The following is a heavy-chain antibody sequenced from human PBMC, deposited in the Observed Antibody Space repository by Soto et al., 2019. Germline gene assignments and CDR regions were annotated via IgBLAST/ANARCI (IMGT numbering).Heavy chain of an antibody. J-gene: IGHJ4*02. CDR3: ARGPGGPDGPGDY. Sequence: QVQLVQSGAEVKKPGASVKVSCKASGYTFTSYAMLWVRKAPGQRLEWMGWINAGNGNTKYSQKFQGRVTITRDTXASTAYMELSSLRSEDTAVYYCARGPGGPDGPGDYWGQGTLVTVSS. CDR2: INAGNGNT. CDR1: GYTFTSYA. V-gene: IGHV1-3*01. D-gene: IGHD2-15*01.